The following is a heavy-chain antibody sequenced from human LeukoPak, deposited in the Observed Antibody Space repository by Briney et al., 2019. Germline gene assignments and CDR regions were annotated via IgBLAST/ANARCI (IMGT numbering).Heavy chain of an antibody. V-gene: IGHV4-59*08. D-gene: IGHD6-19*01. CDR3: ARLHLVGYNSDYYFDY. J-gene: IGHJ4*02. CDR2: IYYSGST. CDR1: GGSINNYY. Sequence: SPSETLSLTCTVSGGSINNYYWSWIRQPPGKGLEWIGYIYYSGSTNYNPSLKSRVTISVDTSKNQFSLKLFSVTAADTAVYYCARLHLVGYNSDYYFDYWGQGTLATVSS.